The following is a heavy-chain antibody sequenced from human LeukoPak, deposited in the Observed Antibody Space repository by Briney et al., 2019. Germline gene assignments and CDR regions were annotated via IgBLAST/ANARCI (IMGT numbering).Heavy chain of an antibody. Sequence: GSLRLSCAASGFTFSSYGMHWVRQAPGKGLEWVAVISYDGSNKYYADSVKGRFTISRDNSKNTLYLQMNSLRAEDTAVYYCARDSPRTGRYFDWLLFDYWGQGTLVTVSS. CDR3: ARDSPRTGRYFDWLLFDY. D-gene: IGHD3-9*01. CDR2: ISYDGSNK. J-gene: IGHJ4*02. V-gene: IGHV3-30*03. CDR1: GFTFSSYG.